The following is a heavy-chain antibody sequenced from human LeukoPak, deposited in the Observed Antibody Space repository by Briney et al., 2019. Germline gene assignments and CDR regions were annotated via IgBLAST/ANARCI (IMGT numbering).Heavy chain of an antibody. CDR3: ARLQYSSSSANFDY. J-gene: IGHJ4*02. V-gene: IGHV4-59*01. CDR1: GGSISSYY. Sequence: PSETLPLTCSVSGGSISSYYWSWIRQPPGKGLEWIGYIYYSGSTNYNPSLKSRVTISVDTSKNQFSLKLSSVTAADTAVYYCARLQYSSSSANFDYWGQGTLVTVSS. CDR2: IYYSGST. D-gene: IGHD6-6*01.